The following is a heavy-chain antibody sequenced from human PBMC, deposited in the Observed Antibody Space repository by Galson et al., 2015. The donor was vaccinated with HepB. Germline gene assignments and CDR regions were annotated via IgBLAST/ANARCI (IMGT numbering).Heavy chain of an antibody. J-gene: IGHJ4*02. CDR2: ISSSSSYI. Sequence: SLRLSCAASGFTFSSYSMNWVRQAPGKGLEWVSSISSSSSYIYYADSVKGRFTISRDNAKNSLYLQMNSLRAEDTAVYYCARERAGSWHYFDYWGQGTLVTVSS. V-gene: IGHV3-21*01. CDR3: ARERAGSWHYFDY. D-gene: IGHD6-13*01. CDR1: GFTFSSYS.